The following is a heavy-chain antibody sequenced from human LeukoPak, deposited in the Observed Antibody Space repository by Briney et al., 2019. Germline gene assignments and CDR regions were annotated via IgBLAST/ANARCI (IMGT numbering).Heavy chain of an antibody. J-gene: IGHJ1*01. CDR3: ATTRDYYENSGYTLLQD. D-gene: IGHD3-22*01. CDR2: PIPILGTS. CDR1: GSTLSTYA. Sequence: ASVKVSCKPSGSTLSTYAINWVRQAPGQGLEWLGGPIPILGTSNYAQSFQGSVTLTADESSGTAYMTLCTLRSEDTAIYYCATTRDYYENSGYTLLQDWGQGTLVTVSS. V-gene: IGHV1-69*13.